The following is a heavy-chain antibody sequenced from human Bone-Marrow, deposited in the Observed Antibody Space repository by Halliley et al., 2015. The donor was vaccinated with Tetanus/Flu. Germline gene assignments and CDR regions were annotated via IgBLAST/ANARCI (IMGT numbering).Heavy chain of an antibody. CDR3: ARAVVRHRSYCGMDV. J-gene: IGHJ6*02. V-gene: IGHV4-31*03. Sequence: TLSLTCNVSGGSISSDGYYWTWIRHHPGRVLKWIGYIYHSGITFSNPSLKSRTTISVGTSKNQFSLKLLAVTAADSAVYFCARAVVRHRSYCGMDVWGQGPTVSVSS. CDR1: GGSISSDGYY. D-gene: IGHD2-15*01. CDR2: IYHSGIT.